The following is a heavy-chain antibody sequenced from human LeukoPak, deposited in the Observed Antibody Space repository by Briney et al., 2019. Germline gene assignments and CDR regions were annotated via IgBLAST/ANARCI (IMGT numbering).Heavy chain of an antibody. J-gene: IGHJ4*02. Sequence: SETLSLTCSVSGGSISSSSYYWGWIRQPPGKGLEWIGNIYYSGSTYYNPSLKSRVTISVDTSKKQFSLKLSSVTAADTAVYYCARVTGGSGSYDFDYWGQGTLVTVSS. CDR2: IYYSGST. CDR3: ARVTGGSGSYDFDY. D-gene: IGHD3-10*01. V-gene: IGHV4-39*01. CDR1: GGSISSSSYY.